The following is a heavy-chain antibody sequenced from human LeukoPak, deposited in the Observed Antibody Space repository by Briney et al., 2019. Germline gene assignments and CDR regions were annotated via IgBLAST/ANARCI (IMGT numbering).Heavy chain of an antibody. CDR2: IIPIFGTA. Sequence: SVKVSCKASGYTFTSYGISWVRQAPGQGLEWMGGIIPIFGTANYAQKFQGRVTITADESTSTAYMELSSLRSEDTAVYYCARDSNTAMVTYFDYWGQGTLVTVSS. CDR3: ARDSNTAMVTYFDY. J-gene: IGHJ4*02. D-gene: IGHD5-18*01. V-gene: IGHV1-69*13. CDR1: GYTFTSYG.